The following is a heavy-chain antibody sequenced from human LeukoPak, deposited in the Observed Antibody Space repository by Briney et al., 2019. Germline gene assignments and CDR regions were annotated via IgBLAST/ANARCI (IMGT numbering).Heavy chain of an antibody. J-gene: IGHJ4*02. V-gene: IGHV3-21*01. CDR2: ISSSSSYI. Sequence: GESLRLSCAASGFTFSSYSMNWVRQAPGKGLEWVSSISSSSSYIYYADSVKGRFTISRDNAKNSLYLQMNSLRAEDTAVYYCARDRGYSYEFDYWGQGTLVTVSS. D-gene: IGHD5-18*01. CDR3: ARDRGYSYEFDY. CDR1: GFTFSSYS.